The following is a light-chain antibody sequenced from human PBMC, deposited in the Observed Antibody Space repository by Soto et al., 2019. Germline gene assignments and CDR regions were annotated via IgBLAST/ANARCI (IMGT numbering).Light chain of an antibody. V-gene: IGKV1-9*01. Sequence: DIQLTQSPSFLSASVGDRVTLTCRASQGIRNHLAWYQQKPGKAPKLLIYAASTLQSGVPSRFSGSGSGTEFTLTITNLQPEDFATYFCQQLNSYPRLTFGGGTKVEIK. CDR1: QGIRNH. CDR3: QQLNSYPRLT. CDR2: AAS. J-gene: IGKJ4*01.